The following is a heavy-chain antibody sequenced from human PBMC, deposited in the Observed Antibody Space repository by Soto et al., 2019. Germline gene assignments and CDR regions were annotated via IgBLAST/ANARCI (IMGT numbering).Heavy chain of an antibody. D-gene: IGHD3-9*01. CDR2: ISAYNGNT. CDR1: GYTFTSYG. V-gene: IGHV1-18*01. Sequence: ASVKVSCKASGYTFTSYGISWVRQAPGQGLEWMGWISAYNGNTNYAQKLQGRVTITRDTSTSTAYMELSSLRSEDTAVHYCAAGWGAYDILTGYSGYYGMDVWGQGTTVTVSS. CDR3: AAGWGAYDILTGYSGYYGMDV. J-gene: IGHJ6*02.